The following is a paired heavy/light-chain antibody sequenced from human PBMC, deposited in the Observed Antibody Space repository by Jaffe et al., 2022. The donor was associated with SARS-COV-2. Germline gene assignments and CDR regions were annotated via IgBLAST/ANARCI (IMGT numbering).Heavy chain of an antibody. D-gene: IGHD6-19*01. Sequence: EVQLVQSGAEVKKPGESLKISCKGSGYSFTSYWIGWVRQMPGKGLEWMGIIYPGDSDTRYSPSFQGQVTISADKSISTAYLQWSSLKASDTAMYYCARQAIHPRIGSGAVAGTSFYYYGMDVWGQGTTVTVSS. V-gene: IGHV5-51*01. CDR3: ARQAIHPRIGSGAVAGTSFYYYGMDV. J-gene: IGHJ6*02. CDR1: GYSFTSYW. CDR2: IYPGDSDT.
Light chain of an antibody. V-gene: IGKV1-33*01. Sequence: DIQMTQSPSSLSASVGDRVTITCQASQDISNYLNWYQQKPGKAPKLLIYDASNLETGVPSRFSGSGSGTDFTFTISSLQPEDIATYYCQQYDNLPTFGQGTRLEIK. CDR3: QQYDNLPT. CDR2: DAS. CDR1: QDISNY. J-gene: IGKJ5*01.